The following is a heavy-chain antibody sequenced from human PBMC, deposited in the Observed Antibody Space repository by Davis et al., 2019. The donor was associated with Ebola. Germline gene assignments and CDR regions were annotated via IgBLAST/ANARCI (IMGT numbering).Heavy chain of an antibody. J-gene: IGHJ5*02. CDR2: INPYSGGT. Sequence: ASVKVSCKASGYTFTSYGISWVRQAPGQGLEWMGRINPYSGGTNYAQKFQGRVTMTRDTSITTAYMELSRLRSDDTAVYCCPRVSSWVGGGDSSVPWGQGTLVTVSS. D-gene: IGHD3-10*01. CDR1: GYTFTSYG. CDR3: PRVSSWVGGGDSSVP. V-gene: IGHV1-2*06.